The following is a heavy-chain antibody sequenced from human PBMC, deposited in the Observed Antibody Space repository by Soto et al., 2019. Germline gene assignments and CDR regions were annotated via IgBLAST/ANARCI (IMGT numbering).Heavy chain of an antibody. D-gene: IGHD6-13*01. J-gene: IGHJ4*02. CDR2: ISGSGGST. V-gene: IGHV3-23*01. CDR1: GFTFSSYA. CDR3: AKLPGSYRSSWYYFDY. Sequence: GGSLRLSCAASGFTFSSYAMSWVRQAPGKGLEWVSAISGSGGSTYYADSVKGRFTISRDNSKNTLYLQMNSLRAEDTAVYYCAKLPGSYRSSWYYFDYWGQGTLVTVSS.